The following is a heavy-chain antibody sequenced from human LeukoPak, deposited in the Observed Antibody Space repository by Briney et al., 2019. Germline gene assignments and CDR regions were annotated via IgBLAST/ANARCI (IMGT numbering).Heavy chain of an antibody. J-gene: IGHJ4*02. CDR3: TRVDYDFWSGYWPDDY. CDR1: GFTFGDYA. V-gene: IGHV3-49*04. D-gene: IGHD3-3*01. Sequence: GGSLRLSCTASGFTFGDYAMSWVRQAPGKGLEWVGFIRSKAYGGTTEYAASVKGIFTISRDDSKSIAYLQMNSLKTEDTAVYYCTRVDYDFWSGYWPDDYWGQGTLATVSS. CDR2: IRSKAYGGTT.